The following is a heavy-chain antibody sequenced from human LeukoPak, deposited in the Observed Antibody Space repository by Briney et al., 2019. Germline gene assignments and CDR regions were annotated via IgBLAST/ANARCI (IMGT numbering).Heavy chain of an antibody. V-gene: IGHV4-30-4*07. D-gene: IGHD3-10*01. Sequence: SQTLSLTCAVSGGSISSGGYSWSWIRQPPGKGLEWIGYIYYSGSTYYNPSLKSRVTISVDTSKNQFSLKLSSVTAADTAVYYCARGGVEWFGNMLGGFDYWGQGTLVTVSS. CDR1: GGSISSGGYS. J-gene: IGHJ4*02. CDR3: ARGGVEWFGNMLGGFDY. CDR2: IYYSGST.